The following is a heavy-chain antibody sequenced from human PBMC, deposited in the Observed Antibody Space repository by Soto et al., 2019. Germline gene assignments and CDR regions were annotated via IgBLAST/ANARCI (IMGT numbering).Heavy chain of an antibody. J-gene: IGHJ6*02. CDR2: IIPIFGTA. CDR1: GGTFSSYA. Sequence: AASVKVSCKASGGTFSSYAISWVREAPGQGLELMGGIIPIFGTANYAQKFQGRVTITADESTSTAYMELSSLRSEDTAVYYCASTSVVVITYYYYGMDVWGQGTTVTVYS. V-gene: IGHV1-69*13. D-gene: IGHD3-22*01. CDR3: ASTSVVVITYYYYGMDV.